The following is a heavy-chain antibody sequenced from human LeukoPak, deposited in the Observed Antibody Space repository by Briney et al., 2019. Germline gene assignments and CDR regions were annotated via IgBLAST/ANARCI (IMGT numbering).Heavy chain of an antibody. CDR1: GGSISSYY. V-gene: IGHV4-59*01. CDR3: ARDYYGSGSYYNAATFNWFDP. D-gene: IGHD3-10*01. Sequence: SETLSLTCTVSGGSISSYYWSWIRQPPGKGLEWIGYIYYSGSTNYNPSLKSRVTISVDTSKNQFSLKLSSVTAADTAVYYCARDYYGSGSYYNAATFNWFDPWGQGTLVTVSS. J-gene: IGHJ5*02. CDR2: IYYSGST.